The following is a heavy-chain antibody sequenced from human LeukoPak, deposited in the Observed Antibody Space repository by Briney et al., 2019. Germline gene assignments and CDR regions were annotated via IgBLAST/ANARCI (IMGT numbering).Heavy chain of an antibody. J-gene: IGHJ6*03. CDR3: ARDQLGGDPDDYYYYYMDV. D-gene: IGHD4-17*01. V-gene: IGHV3-49*03. CDR1: GFFFGAYA. Sequence: QPGGSLRLSCTTSGFFFGAYAMSWFRQAPGKGLEWVGFIRSKTYGGATEYAASVKGRFTISRDDSKGIAYLQMNSLKTEDTAVYYCARDQLGGDPDDYYYYYMDVWGKGTTVTVSS. CDR2: IRSKTYGGAT.